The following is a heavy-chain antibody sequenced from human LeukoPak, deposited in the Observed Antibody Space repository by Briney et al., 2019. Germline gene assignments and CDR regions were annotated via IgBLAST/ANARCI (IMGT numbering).Heavy chain of an antibody. D-gene: IGHD3-10*01. Sequence: PGGSLRLSCAASGFTFSSYAMSWVRQAPGKGLEWVSAISGSGGSTYYADSVKGRFTISRDNSKNTLYLQMNSLRAEDTAVYYCAKGSSGSYYRAPHDYWGQGTLVTVSS. V-gene: IGHV3-23*01. J-gene: IGHJ4*02. CDR1: GFTFSSYA. CDR3: AKGSSGSYYRAPHDY. CDR2: ISGSGGST.